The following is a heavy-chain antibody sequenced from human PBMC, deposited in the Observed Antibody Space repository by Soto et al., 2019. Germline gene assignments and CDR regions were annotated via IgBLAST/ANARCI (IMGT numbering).Heavy chain of an antibody. CDR1: GGSISSYY. V-gene: IGHV4-59*01. CDR3: AKGLLSYCGGDCYQAGGMDV. J-gene: IGHJ6*02. Sequence: PSETLSLTCTVSGGSISSYYWSWIRQPPGKGLEWIGYIYYSGSTNYNPSLKSRVTISVDTSKNQFSLKLSSVTAADTAVYYCAKGLLSYCGGDCYQAGGMDVWGQGTTVTVSS. CDR2: IYYSGST. D-gene: IGHD2-21*02.